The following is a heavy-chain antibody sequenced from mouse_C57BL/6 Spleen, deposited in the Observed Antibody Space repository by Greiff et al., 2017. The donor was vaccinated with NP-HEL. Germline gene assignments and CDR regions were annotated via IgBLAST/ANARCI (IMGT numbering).Heavy chain of an antibody. D-gene: IGHD2-5*01. CDR2: IHPNSGST. Sequence: VKLQQPGAELVKPGASVKLSCKASGYTFTSYWMHWVKQRPGQGLEWIGMIHPNSGSTNYNEKFKSKATLTVDKSSSTAYMQLSSLTSEDSAVYYCARSGYSNYGYFDVWGTGTTVTVSS. J-gene: IGHJ1*03. CDR3: ARSGYSNYGYFDV. CDR1: GYTFTSYW. V-gene: IGHV1-64*01.